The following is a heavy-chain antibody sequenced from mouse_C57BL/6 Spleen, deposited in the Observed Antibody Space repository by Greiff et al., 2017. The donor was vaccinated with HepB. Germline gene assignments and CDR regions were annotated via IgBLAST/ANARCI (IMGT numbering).Heavy chain of an antibody. CDR2: ISSGGSYT. CDR1: GFTFSSYG. D-gene: IGHD1-1*01. V-gene: IGHV5-6*01. J-gene: IGHJ1*03. Sequence: EVKLLESGGDLVKPGGSLKLSCAASGFTFSSYGMSWVRQTPDKRLEWVATISSGGSYTYYPDSVKGRFTISRDNAKNTLYLQMSSLKSEDTAMYYCARQTATVVAHWYFDVWGTGTTVTVSS. CDR3: ARQTATVVAHWYFDV.